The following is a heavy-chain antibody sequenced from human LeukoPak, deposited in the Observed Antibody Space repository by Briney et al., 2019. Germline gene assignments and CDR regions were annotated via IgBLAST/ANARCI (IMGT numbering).Heavy chain of an antibody. CDR2: IWYDGSNK. J-gene: IGHJ6*02. V-gene: IGHV3-33*01. CDR1: GFTFSSYG. Sequence: PGGSLRLSCAASGFTFSSYGMHWVRQAPGKGLEWVAVIWYDGSNKYYADSVKGRFTISRDNSKNTLYLQMNSLRAEDTAVYYCARDRLWQDPKTYYYGMDVWGQGTTVTVSS. CDR3: ARDRLWQDPKTYYYGMDV. D-gene: IGHD3-16*01.